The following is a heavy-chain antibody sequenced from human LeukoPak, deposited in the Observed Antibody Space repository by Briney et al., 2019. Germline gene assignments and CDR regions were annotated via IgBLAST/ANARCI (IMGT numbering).Heavy chain of an antibody. CDR2: ISSRSGTI. V-gene: IGHV3-48*02. CDR3: AGAEDGDYHPGDY. Sequence: GGSLRLSCAASGFTFSSYSMNWVRQAPGKGLEGVSFISSRSGTIYYADSVKGRFTISRDNAKNSLYLQMNSLRDEDTAVYYCAGAEDGDYHPGDYWGQGTLVTVSA. D-gene: IGHD4-17*01. CDR1: GFTFSSYS. J-gene: IGHJ4*02.